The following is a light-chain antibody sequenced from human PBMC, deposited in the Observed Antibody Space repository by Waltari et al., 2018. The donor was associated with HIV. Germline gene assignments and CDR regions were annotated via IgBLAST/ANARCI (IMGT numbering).Light chain of an antibody. CDR1: QSLLHSNGYNY. CDR3: MQALQTPYT. Sequence: SCRSSQSLLHSNGYNYLDWYLQKPGQSPQLLIYLGSNRASGVPDRFSGSGSGTDFTLKISRVEAEDVGVYYCMQALQTPYTFGQGTKLEIK. CDR2: LGS. J-gene: IGKJ2*01. V-gene: IGKV2-28*01.